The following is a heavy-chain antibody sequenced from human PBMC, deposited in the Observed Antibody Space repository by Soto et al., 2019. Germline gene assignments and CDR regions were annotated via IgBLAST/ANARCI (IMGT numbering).Heavy chain of an antibody. D-gene: IGHD6-13*01. V-gene: IGHV1-18*01. CDR1: GYTFTSYG. Sequence: ASVKVSCKASGYTFTSYGISWVRQAPGQGLEWMGWISAYNGNTNYAQKLQGRVTMTTDTSTSTAYMELRSLRSDHTAVYYCARALGIAAAGTRIDNWFDPWGQGTLVTVSS. CDR3: ARALGIAAAGTRIDNWFDP. J-gene: IGHJ5*02. CDR2: ISAYNGNT.